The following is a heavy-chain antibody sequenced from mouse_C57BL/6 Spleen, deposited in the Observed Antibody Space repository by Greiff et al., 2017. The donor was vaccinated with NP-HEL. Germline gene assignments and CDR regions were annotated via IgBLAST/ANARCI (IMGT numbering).Heavy chain of an antibody. CDR3: ARYAGKDYAMDY. Sequence: VHLVESGAELVKPGASVKISCKASGYAFSSYWMNWVKQRPGKGLEWIGQIYPGDGDTNYNGKFKGKATLTADKSSSTAYMQLSSLTSEDSAVYFCARYAGKDYAMDYWGQGTSVTVSS. D-gene: IGHD1-1*01. V-gene: IGHV1-80*01. J-gene: IGHJ4*01. CDR2: IYPGDGDT. CDR1: GYAFSSYW.